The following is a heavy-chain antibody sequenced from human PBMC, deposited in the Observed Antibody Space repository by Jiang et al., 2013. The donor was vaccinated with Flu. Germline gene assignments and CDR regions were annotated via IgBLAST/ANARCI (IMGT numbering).Heavy chain of an antibody. CDR2: IYYSGST. Sequence: GPGLVKPSQTLSLTCTVSGGSISSGGYYWSWIRQHPGKGLEWIGYIYYSGSTYYNPSLKSRVTISVDTSKNQFSLKLSSVTAADTAVYYCAREWGDTAGEGEDAFDIWGQGTMVTVSS. J-gene: IGHJ3*02. D-gene: IGHD5-18*01. V-gene: IGHV4-31*03. CDR1: GGSISSGGYY. CDR3: AREWGDTAGEGEDAFDI.